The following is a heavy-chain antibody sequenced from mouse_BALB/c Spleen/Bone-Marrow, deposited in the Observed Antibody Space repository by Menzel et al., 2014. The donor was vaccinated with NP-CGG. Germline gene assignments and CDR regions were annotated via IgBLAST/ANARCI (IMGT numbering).Heavy chain of an antibody. J-gene: IGHJ2*01. Sequence: QVQLQQSGAELMKPGASVKISCKATGYTFSSYWIDWVKQRPGHGLEWIGEILPGSGTTNYNEKFKGKATFTADTSSNTAYMQLSSLTSEDSAVYYCARGTYRYYFDYWGQGTTLTVSS. CDR1: GYTFSSYW. CDR3: ARGTYRYYFDY. D-gene: IGHD2-14*01. V-gene: IGHV1-9*01. CDR2: ILPGSGTT.